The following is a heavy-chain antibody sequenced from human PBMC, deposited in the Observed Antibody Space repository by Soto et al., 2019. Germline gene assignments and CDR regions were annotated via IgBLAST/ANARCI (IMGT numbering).Heavy chain of an antibody. Sequence: QVQLVQSGAEVKKSGASVKVSCKASGYTFTSYGISWVRQAPGQGLEWMGWISAYNGNTNYAQKLQGRVTMTTDTSTSTAYMELRSLRSDDTAVYYCARASRGNSRAPSPDYWGQGTLVTVSS. CDR2: ISAYNGNT. CDR3: ARASRGNSRAPSPDY. CDR1: GYTFTSYG. D-gene: IGHD2-21*02. V-gene: IGHV1-18*04. J-gene: IGHJ4*02.